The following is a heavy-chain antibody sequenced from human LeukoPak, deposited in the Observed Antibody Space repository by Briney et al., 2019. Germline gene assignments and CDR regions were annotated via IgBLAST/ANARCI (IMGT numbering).Heavy chain of an antibody. D-gene: IGHD5-18*01. V-gene: IGHV3-74*01. Sequence: GGSLRLSCAALGFPFGRYCMHWVRQAPGKGMVWVSRINSDGSSTSYADSVKGRFTISRDNAKNTLYLQMNSLRAEDTAVYYCARVQGQLWSLWGQGTLVTVSS. CDR2: INSDGSST. CDR1: GFPFGRYC. J-gene: IGHJ4*02. CDR3: ARVQGQLWSL.